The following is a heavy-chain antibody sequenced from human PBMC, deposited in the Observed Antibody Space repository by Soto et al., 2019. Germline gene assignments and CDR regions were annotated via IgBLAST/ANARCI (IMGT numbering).Heavy chain of an antibody. CDR3: AKERTYYYGSGSYHHYGMDV. J-gene: IGHJ6*02. V-gene: IGHV3-23*01. CDR2: IRGSGGGT. Sequence: EVQLLESGGGLVQPGGSLRLSCAASGFTFSSYAMSWVRQAPGKGLEWVSSIRGSGGGTQYADSVKGRFTISRDNSKNTLYLQMNSLRAEDTAVYYCAKERTYYYGSGSYHHYGMDVWGQGTTVTVSS. CDR1: GFTFSSYA. D-gene: IGHD3-10*01.